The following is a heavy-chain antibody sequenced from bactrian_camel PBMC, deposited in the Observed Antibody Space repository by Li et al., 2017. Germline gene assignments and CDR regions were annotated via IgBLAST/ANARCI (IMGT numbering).Heavy chain of an antibody. Sequence: DVQLVESGGGSVQAGGSLRLSCAASGFVFSAYSMSWVRQAPGKGVEWVSGIHSNGRSTTYADSVKGRFTISRDNAKNTVYLELSSLVTEDTATYYCGELGSGGYWGQGTQVTVS. CDR3: GELGSGGY. CDR1: GFVFSAYS. CDR2: IHSNGRST. V-gene: IGHV3S40*01. J-gene: IGHJ6*01.